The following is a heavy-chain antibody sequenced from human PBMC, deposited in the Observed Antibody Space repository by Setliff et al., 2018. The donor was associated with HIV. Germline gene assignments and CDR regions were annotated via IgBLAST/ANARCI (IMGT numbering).Heavy chain of an antibody. J-gene: IGHJ3*02. CDR2: ISWNSGSI. V-gene: IGHV3-9*03. Sequence: GGSLRLSCAASGFTFDDYAMHWVRQAPGKGLEWVSGISWNSGSIGYADSVKGRFTISRDNAKNSLYLQMNSLRAEDMALYYCAKDTSAGLDAFDIWGQGTMVTVSS. CDR1: GFTFDDYA. D-gene: IGHD6-13*01. CDR3: AKDTSAGLDAFDI.